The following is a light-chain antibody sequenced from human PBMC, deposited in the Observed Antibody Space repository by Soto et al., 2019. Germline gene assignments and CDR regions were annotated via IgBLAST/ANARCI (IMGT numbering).Light chain of an antibody. CDR1: QSVTSKY. CDR3: HLYGTSPLYT. Sequence: EDVLTQSPGTLSLSPGERATLSCRASQSVTSKYLAWYQQRPGQAPSLLIYGGSSRATGIPDRFSGSGSGTDFTLTISRLEPEDFAVYYCHLYGTSPLYTFGQGTRLESK. J-gene: IGKJ2*01. CDR2: GGS. V-gene: IGKV3-20*01.